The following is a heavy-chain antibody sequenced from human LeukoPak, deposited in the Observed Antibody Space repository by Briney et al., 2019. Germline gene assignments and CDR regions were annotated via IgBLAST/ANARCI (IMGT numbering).Heavy chain of an antibody. V-gene: IGHV1-46*01. CDR2: INPAGGTT. CDR3: ARDLISSSGWDFDY. J-gene: IGHJ4*02. CDR1: GYSLTSYY. D-gene: IGHD6-19*01. Sequence: ASVKVSCEASGYSLTSYYIHWVRQTAGRGREWVGIINPAGGTTSDAPRFQDRLTMTSDTSTNTVYTELSSLRSEDTAVYYCARDLISSSGWDFDYWGQGTLVSVSS.